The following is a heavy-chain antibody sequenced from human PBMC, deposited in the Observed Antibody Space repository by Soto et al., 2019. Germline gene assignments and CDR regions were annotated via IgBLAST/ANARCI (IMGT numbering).Heavy chain of an antibody. D-gene: IGHD6-13*01. V-gene: IGHV3-21*01. CDR3: ATSRPAAAPFDY. CDR2: ISSSSYI. J-gene: IGHJ4*02. CDR1: GFTFSSSS. Sequence: PGGSLRLSCAASGFTFSSSSMNWVRQAPGKGLEWVSPISSSSYIYYADSVKGRFTISRDNAKNSLYLQMNSLRAEDTAVYYCATSRPAAAPFDYWGQGTLVTVSS.